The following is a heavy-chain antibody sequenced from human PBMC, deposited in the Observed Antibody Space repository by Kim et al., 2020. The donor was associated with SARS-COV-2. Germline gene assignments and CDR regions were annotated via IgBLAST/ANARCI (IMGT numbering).Heavy chain of an antibody. Sequence: GGSLRLSCAASGFTFSSYAMSWVRQAPGKGLEWVSAISGSGGSTYYADSVKGRFTISRDNSKNTLYLQMNSLRAEDTAVYYCAKRVTPATGYWYFDLWGRGTLVTVSS. CDR3: AKRVTPATGYWYFDL. CDR2: ISGSGGST. V-gene: IGHV3-23*01. CDR1: GFTFSSYA. J-gene: IGHJ2*01.